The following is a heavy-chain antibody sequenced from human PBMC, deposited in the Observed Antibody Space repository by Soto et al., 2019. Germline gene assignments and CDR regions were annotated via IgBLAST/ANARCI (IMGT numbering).Heavy chain of an antibody. CDR2: MYYSGST. J-gene: IGHJ6*04. V-gene: IGHV4-59*11. CDR1: GGTSIGHY. CDR3: ASVSGGYYHGLDF. D-gene: IGHD1-26*01. Sequence: SLTQPLPRTVSGGTSIGHYWSWIRQPPGKGLEWSGYMYYSGSTNYNPSRKSRVTISVAKSENQFPLKLSSVTAADPALYYSASVSGGYYHGLDFRRKRTTVTAS.